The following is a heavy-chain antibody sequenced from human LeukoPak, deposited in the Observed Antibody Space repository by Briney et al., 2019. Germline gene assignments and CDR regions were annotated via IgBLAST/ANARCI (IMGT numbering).Heavy chain of an antibody. CDR1: GGSISSGSYY. D-gene: IGHD3-22*01. CDR3: ARVTGYVIEDYFDY. Sequence: PSQTLSLTCTVSGGSISSGSYYWSWIRQPAGKGLGWIGRIYTSGSTNYNPSLKSRVTISVETSKNQFSLKLRSVTAADTAVYYCARVTGYVIEDYFDYWGQGTLVTVSS. CDR2: IYTSGST. V-gene: IGHV4-61*02. J-gene: IGHJ4*02.